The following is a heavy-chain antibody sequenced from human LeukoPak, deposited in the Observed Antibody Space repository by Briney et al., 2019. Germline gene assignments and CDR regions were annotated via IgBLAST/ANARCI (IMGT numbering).Heavy chain of an antibody. CDR1: GGSISSYY. CDR2: IYYSGST. J-gene: IGHJ6*03. D-gene: IGHD3-10*01. CDR3: ARGYGSGSYQTYYYYYMDV. Sequence: SETLPLTCTVSGGSISSYYWSWIRQPPGKGLEWIGYIYYSGSTNYNPSLKSRVTISVDTSKNQFSLKLSSVTAADTAVYYCARGYGSGSYQTYYYYYMDVWGKGTTVTISS. V-gene: IGHV4-59*01.